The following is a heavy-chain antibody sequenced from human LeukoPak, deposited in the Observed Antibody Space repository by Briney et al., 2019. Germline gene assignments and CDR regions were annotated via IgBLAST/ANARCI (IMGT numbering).Heavy chain of an antibody. J-gene: IGHJ4*02. V-gene: IGHV3-7*04. D-gene: IGHD2-15*01. CDR2: IKQDGSEK. CDR1: GFTFSSYW. CDR3: ARVNKYCSGVSCYSTY. Sequence: VGSLRLSCAASGFTFSSYWMSWVRQAPGKGLEWVANIKQDGSEKYYVDSVKGRFTISRDNGKNSLCLQMNSLRVEDTAVYYCARVNKYCSGVSCYSTYWGQGTLVTVSS.